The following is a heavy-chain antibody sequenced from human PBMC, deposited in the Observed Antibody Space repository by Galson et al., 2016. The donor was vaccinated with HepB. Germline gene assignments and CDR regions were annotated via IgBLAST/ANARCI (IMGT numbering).Heavy chain of an antibody. Sequence: SLRLSCAASGFTSGFTFTSYWMHWVRQAPGKGLVWVSRINSDVSSTRYADSVKGRFTISRDNAKNTLYLQMNSLRAEDTAVYYCARFRSTTKYLDYWGQGTLVTVSS. CDR1: GFTFTSYW. V-gene: IGHV3-74*01. D-gene: IGHD5/OR15-5a*01. CDR3: ARFRSTTKYLDY. CDR2: INSDVSST. J-gene: IGHJ4*02.